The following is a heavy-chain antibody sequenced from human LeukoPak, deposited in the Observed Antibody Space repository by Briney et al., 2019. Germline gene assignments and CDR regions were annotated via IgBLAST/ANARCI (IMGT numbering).Heavy chain of an antibody. CDR2: ISSSSSYI. V-gene: IGHV3-21*01. CDR3: ARDQGDFWSGYQPDAFDI. Sequence: PGGSLRLSCAASGFTFSSYSMNLVRQAPGKGLEWVSSISSSSSYIYYADSVKGGFTISRDTAKNSLYLQMNSLRDEDTAVYYCARDQGDFWSGYQPDAFDIWGQGTMVTVSS. J-gene: IGHJ3*02. D-gene: IGHD3-3*01. CDR1: GFTFSSYS.